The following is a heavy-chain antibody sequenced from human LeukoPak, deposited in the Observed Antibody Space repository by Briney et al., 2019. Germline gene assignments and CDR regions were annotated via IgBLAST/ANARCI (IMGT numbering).Heavy chain of an antibody. V-gene: IGHV4-59*08. CDR1: GGSIRSYY. CDR3: ARLMDAYYDYVWGSYPLHAFDI. D-gene: IGHD3-16*01. Sequence: PSETLSLTCTVSGGSIRSYYWSWIRPPPGKGLEWIGYIYYSGSTNYNPSLKSRVTISVDTSKNQFSLKLSSVTAADTAVYYCARLMDAYYDYVWGSYPLHAFDIWGQGTMVTVSS. CDR2: IYYSGST. J-gene: IGHJ3*02.